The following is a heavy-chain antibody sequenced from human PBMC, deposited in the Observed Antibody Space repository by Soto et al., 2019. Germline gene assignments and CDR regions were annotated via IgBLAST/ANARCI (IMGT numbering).Heavy chain of an antibody. CDR2: ISSSGSTI. CDR1: GFNFSSYE. J-gene: IGHJ5*02. D-gene: IGHD2-15*01. CDR3: ARMYCSGGSCFLAP. Sequence: PVGSLRLSCAASGFNFSSYEMNWVRQAPGKGLEWVSYISSSGSTIYYADSVKGRFTISRDNAKNSLYLQMNSLRAEDTAVYYCARMYCSGGSCFLAPWGQGTLVTVSS. V-gene: IGHV3-48*03.